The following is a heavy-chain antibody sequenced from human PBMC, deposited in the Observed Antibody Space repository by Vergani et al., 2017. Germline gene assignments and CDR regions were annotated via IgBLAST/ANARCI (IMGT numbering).Heavy chain of an antibody. CDR1: GDAISRDTYS. CDR2: VYYSGTT. Sequence: QLQLQESDSRLVNPSQTLSLTCTLSGDAISRDTYSWNWVRQPPGKPLEWIGSVYYSGTTYYNPSLGGRVTMSIDKSKNNYSLTLNSVTAADSAIYYCAGDTHSWQRADRWGQGLLVSVSS. D-gene: IGHD6-13*01. V-gene: IGHV4-30-2*01. J-gene: IGHJ5*02. CDR3: AGDTHSWQRADR.